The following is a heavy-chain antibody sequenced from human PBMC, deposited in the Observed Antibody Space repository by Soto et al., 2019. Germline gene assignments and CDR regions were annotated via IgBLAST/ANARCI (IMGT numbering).Heavy chain of an antibody. J-gene: IGHJ6*02. CDR1: GFTFSDYY. CDR3: ARAGDFWSGYTSYGMDV. D-gene: IGHD3-3*01. V-gene: IGHV3-11*01. CDR2: ISSSGSTI. Sequence: GGSLRLSCAASGFTFSDYYMSWIRQAPGKGLEWVSYISSSGSTIYYADSVKGRFTISRDNAKNSLYLQMNSLRAEDTAVYYCARAGDFWSGYTSYGMDVWGQGPTVTASS.